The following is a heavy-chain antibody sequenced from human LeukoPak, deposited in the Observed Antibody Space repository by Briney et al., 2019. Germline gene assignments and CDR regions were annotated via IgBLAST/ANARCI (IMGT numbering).Heavy chain of an antibody. Sequence: ASVKVSRKASGYTFTSYGISWVRQAPGQGLEWMGWISAYNGNTNYAQKLQGRVTMTTDTSTGTAYMELRSLRSDDTAVYYCARTYGSGSYLLADAFDIWGQGTMVTVSS. CDR3: ARTYGSGSYLLADAFDI. CDR2: ISAYNGNT. D-gene: IGHD3-10*01. V-gene: IGHV1-18*01. J-gene: IGHJ3*02. CDR1: GYTFTSYG.